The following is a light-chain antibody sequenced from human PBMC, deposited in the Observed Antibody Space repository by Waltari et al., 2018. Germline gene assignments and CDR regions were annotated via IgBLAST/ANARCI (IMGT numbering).Light chain of an antibody. V-gene: IGLV3-27*01. CDR2: KDS. CDR1: VLAKRY. CDR3: YSVDDNERV. Sequence: SYELTQPSSVSVSPGQTARITCSGDVLAKRYTRWFQQKQGQAPVLVIYKDSARPSGVPERCSGSSAGTTVTLTSSGAQVEDEADYYCYSVDDNERVFGGGTKLTVL. J-gene: IGLJ2*01.